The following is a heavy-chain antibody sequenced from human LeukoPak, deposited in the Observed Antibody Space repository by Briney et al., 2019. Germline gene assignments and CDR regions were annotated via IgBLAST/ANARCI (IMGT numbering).Heavy chain of an antibody. CDR1: GYTFTSYD. V-gene: IGHV1-18*01. Sequence: ASVKVSCKASGYTFTSYDINWVRQAPGQGLEWMGWISAYNGNTNYAQKFQGRVTMTTDTSTSTAYMELRSLRSDDTAVYYCARDRWELPSGDYYYMDVWGKGTTVTVSS. CDR2: ISAYNGNT. J-gene: IGHJ6*03. CDR3: ARDRWELPSGDYYYMDV. D-gene: IGHD1-26*01.